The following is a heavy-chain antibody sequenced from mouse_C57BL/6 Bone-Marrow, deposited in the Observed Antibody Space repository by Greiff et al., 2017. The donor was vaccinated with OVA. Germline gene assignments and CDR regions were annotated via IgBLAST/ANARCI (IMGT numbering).Heavy chain of an antibody. J-gene: IGHJ4*01. D-gene: IGHD2-12*01. CDR2: IDPSDSYT. CDR3: ARLRRDYYAMDY. V-gene: IGHV1-69*01. Sequence: QVHVKQPGAELVMPGASVKLSCKASGYTFTSYWMHWVKQRPGQGLEWIGEIDPSDSYTNYNQKFKGKSTLTVDKSSSTAYMQLSSLTSEDSAVYYCARLRRDYYAMDYWGQGTSVTVSS. CDR1: GYTFTSYW.